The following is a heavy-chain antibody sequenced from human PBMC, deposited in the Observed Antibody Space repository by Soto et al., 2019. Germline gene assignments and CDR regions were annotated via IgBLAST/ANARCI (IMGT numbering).Heavy chain of an antibody. D-gene: IGHD3-22*01. J-gene: IGHJ4*02. CDR3: ARQIYDSDTGPNFQYYFDS. CDR2: IDPSDSQT. V-gene: IGHV5-10-1*01. Sequence: GESLKISCKGSGYSFAGYWITWVRQKPGKGLEWMGRIDPSDSQTYYSSSFRGHVTISVTKSITTVFLQWSSLRASDIAMYYCARQIYDSDTGPNFQYYFDSWGQGTPVTVSS. CDR1: GYSFAGYW.